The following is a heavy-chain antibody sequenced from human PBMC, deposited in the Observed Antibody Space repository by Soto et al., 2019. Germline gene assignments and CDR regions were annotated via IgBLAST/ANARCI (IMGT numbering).Heavy chain of an antibody. V-gene: IGHV2-26*01. CDR3: ARIRTGGFGELGEVDY. CDR1: GFSRSNARMC. CDR2: IFSNDEK. Sequence: QVTLKASGPVLVKPTEPLTLTCTVSGFSRSNARMCVRWIRQPQGKALERIAHIFSNDEKSYSTSLKIRLTSYKDTSKSQVFLTMTNMDPVYTATYYCARIRTGGFGELGEVDYRCHGTLVTVSS. J-gene: IGHJ4*01. D-gene: IGHD3-10*01.